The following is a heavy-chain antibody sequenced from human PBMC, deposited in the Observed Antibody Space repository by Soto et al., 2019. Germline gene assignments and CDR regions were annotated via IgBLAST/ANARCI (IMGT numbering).Heavy chain of an antibody. CDR1: GFTFSSYG. V-gene: IGHV3-33*01. Sequence: QVQLVESGGGVVQPGRYLRLSCAASGFTFSSYGMHWVRQAPGKGLEWVAVIWYDGSNKYYADSVKGRFTMSRDNSKKTLYLHMNSLRAKDTAVYYCARNGVVGAKHDAFDIWCQGTMVTVSS. D-gene: IGHD1-26*01. J-gene: IGHJ3*02. CDR3: ARNGVVGAKHDAFDI. CDR2: IWYDGSNK.